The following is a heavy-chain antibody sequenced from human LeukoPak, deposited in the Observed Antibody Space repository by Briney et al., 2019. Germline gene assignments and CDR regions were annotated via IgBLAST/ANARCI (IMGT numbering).Heavy chain of an antibody. CDR3: ARGGRQQLTYYYYCYSMDV. Sequence: SETLSLTRTVSGSPISNYYWGWIRQPPGKGLEWLGYIYYAGDTNYNPSLNNRLTISVDTSKNQFSLKLSSVTAADTAVYYCARGGRQQLTYYYYCYSMDVGGKGTTVTVSS. CDR1: GSPISNYY. D-gene: IGHD6-13*01. V-gene: IGHV4-59*12. J-gene: IGHJ6*03. CDR2: IYYAGDT.